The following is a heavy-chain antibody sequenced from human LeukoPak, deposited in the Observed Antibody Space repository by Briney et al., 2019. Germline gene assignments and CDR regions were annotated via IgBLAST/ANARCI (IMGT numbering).Heavy chain of an antibody. Sequence: SETLSLTCAVYGGSFSGYYWSWIRQPPGKGLEWIGEINHSGSTNYNPSLKSRVTISVDTSKNQFSLKLSSVTAADTAVYYCARDPYYYDSSGYRPGAQIGDAFDIWGQGTMVTVSS. CDR3: ARDPYYYDSSGYRPGAQIGDAFDI. V-gene: IGHV4-34*01. D-gene: IGHD3-22*01. CDR1: GGSFSGYY. CDR2: INHSGST. J-gene: IGHJ3*02.